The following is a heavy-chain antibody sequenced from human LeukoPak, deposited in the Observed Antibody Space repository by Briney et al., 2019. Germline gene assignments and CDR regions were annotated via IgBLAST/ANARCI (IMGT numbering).Heavy chain of an antibody. CDR3: ARGDGYNYVDY. J-gene: IGHJ4*02. Sequence: SETLSLTCTVSGGSIRTFYWSWIRQPPGKGLEWIGFINDGGSTNYNPSLKSRVTTSVDTSKNQFSLKLNSVTAADSAVYYCARGDGYNYVDYWGQGTLVTVSS. D-gene: IGHD5-24*01. CDR2: INDGGST. V-gene: IGHV4-4*09. CDR1: GGSIRTFY.